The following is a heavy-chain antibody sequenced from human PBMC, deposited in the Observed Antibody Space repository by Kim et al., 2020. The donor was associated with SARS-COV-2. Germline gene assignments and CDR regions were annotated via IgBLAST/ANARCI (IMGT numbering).Heavy chain of an antibody. Sequence: GGSLRLSCAASGFTFSGDLIHWVRQAPGKGLEWVALISLDGSNTFYSDSVKGRFSVSRDTSKNTLDLQMNSLRPDDTAVYYCATDDHGSGSYRRFNSRGR. CDR2: ISLDGSNT. CDR1: GFTFSGDL. V-gene: IGHV3-30*19. D-gene: IGHD1-26*01. CDR3: ATDDHGSGSYRRFNS. J-gene: IGHJ2*01.